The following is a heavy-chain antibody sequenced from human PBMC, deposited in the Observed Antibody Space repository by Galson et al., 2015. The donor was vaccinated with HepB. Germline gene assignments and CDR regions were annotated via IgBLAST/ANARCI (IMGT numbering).Heavy chain of an antibody. D-gene: IGHD3-16*01. CDR3: ARGRDYDYVWGSFAFDY. J-gene: IGHJ4*02. CDR2: IIPIFGTA. V-gene: IGHV1-69*06. CDR1: GGTFSSYA. Sequence: SVKVSCKASGGTFSSYAISWVRQAPGQGLEWMGGIIPIFGTANYAQKFQGRVTITADKSTSTAYMELSSLRSEDTAVYYCARGRDYDYVWGSFAFDYWGQGTLVTVSS.